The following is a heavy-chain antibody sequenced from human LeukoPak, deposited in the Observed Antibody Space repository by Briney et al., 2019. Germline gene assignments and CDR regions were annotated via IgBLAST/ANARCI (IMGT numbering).Heavy chain of an antibody. CDR1: GSTFSSSA. CDR2: IGNTGSST. D-gene: IGHD3-10*01. J-gene: IGHJ4*02. CDR3: AKHLFGGSGSGLDY. Sequence: GGSLRLSCAASGSTFSSSAMSWVRQAPGKGLEWVSTIGNTGSSTYYADSVTGRFTISRDNSKNTLDLQMNSLRAEDTAAYYCAKHLFGGSGSGLDYWGQGILVTVST. V-gene: IGHV3-23*01.